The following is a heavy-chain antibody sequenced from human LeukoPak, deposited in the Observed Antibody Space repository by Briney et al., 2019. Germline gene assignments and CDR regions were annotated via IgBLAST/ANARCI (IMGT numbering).Heavy chain of an antibody. CDR3: ARQDSGSYVGYYYYYYMDV. J-gene: IGHJ6*03. CDR2: IYYSGST. V-gene: IGHV4-39*01. CDR1: GGSISNYY. D-gene: IGHD1-26*01. Sequence: SEALSLTCTVSGGSISNYYWGWIRQPPGKGLEWIGSIYYSGSTYYNPSLKSRVTISVDTSKNQFSLKLSSVTAADTAVYYCARQDSGSYVGYYYYYYMDVWGKGTTVTVSS.